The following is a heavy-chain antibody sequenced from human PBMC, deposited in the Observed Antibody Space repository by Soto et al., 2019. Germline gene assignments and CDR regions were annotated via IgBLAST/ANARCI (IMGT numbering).Heavy chain of an antibody. CDR2: TYYRSKWYN. CDR3: ARENSGSYQVSLGWFAP. Sequence: SQTLSLTCAISGDSVSSNSAACNWIRQSPSRGLEWLGRTYYRSKWYNDYAVSVKSRITINPDTSKNQFSLQLNSVTPEDTAVYYCARENSGSYQVSLGWFAPWGQGTLGTVSS. J-gene: IGHJ5*02. D-gene: IGHD1-26*01. CDR1: GDSVSSNSAA. V-gene: IGHV6-1*01.